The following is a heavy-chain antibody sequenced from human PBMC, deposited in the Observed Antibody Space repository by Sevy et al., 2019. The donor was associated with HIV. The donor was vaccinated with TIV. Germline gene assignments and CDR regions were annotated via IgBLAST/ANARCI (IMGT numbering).Heavy chain of an antibody. CDR1: GFTFSTYN. V-gene: IGHV3-21*01. CDR3: ARGGCTSSSCYLFDY. D-gene: IGHD2-2*01. Sequence: GGSLRLSCAASGFTFSTYNMNWVRQAPGKGLEWVSSISSISSYIFYADSVKGRFTISRDNAKNSLYLQMNSLRDEDTAVYYCARGGCTSSSCYLFDYWGQGTLVTVSS. J-gene: IGHJ4*02. CDR2: ISSISSYI.